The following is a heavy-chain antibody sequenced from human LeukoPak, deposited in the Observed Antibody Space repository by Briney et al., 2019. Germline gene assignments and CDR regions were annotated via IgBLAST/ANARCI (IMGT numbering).Heavy chain of an antibody. CDR3: ARSHYYDSSGYYPGDAFDI. CDR1: GYTSTGYY. J-gene: IGHJ3*02. D-gene: IGHD3-22*01. V-gene: IGHV1-2*04. CDR2: INPNSGGI. Sequence: ASVKVSCKASGYTSTGYYMHWVRQAPGQGLEWMGWINPNSGGINYAQKFQGWVTMTRDTSISTAYMELSRLRSDDTAVYYCARSHYYDSSGYYPGDAFDIWGQGTMVTVSS.